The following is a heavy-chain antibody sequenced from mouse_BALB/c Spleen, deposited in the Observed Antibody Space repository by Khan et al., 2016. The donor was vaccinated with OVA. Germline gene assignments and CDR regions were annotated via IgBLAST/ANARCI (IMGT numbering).Heavy chain of an antibody. J-gene: IGHJ4*01. Sequence: QIQLVQSGPELKKPGETVRISCKASGYTFTTAGIQWVQKMPGKGLKWIGWINTHSGVPKYAEDFKGRFAFSLEISVNTAYLQITNLKNEDTATDFCARGGAAYDRKDGGAMEYWGQGTSVTVSA. CDR1: GYTFTTAG. CDR2: INTHSGVP. D-gene: IGHD2-12*01. V-gene: IGHV9-4*02. CDR3: ARGGAAYDRKDGGAMEY.